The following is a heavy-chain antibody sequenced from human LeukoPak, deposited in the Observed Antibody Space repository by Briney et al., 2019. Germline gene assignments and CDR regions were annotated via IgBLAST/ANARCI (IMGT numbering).Heavy chain of an antibody. V-gene: IGHV4-61*01. D-gene: IGHD6-13*01. CDR3: ARFIAAAGPGYNWFDP. J-gene: IGHJ5*02. CDR1: GGSVSSGSYY. Sequence: SETLSLTCTVSGGSVSSGSYYWSWIRQPPGKGLEWIGYIYYSGNTNYNPSLESRVTISIDTSKNQFSLKLSSVTAADTAVYYCARFIAAAGPGYNWFDPWGQGTLDTVSS. CDR2: IYYSGNT.